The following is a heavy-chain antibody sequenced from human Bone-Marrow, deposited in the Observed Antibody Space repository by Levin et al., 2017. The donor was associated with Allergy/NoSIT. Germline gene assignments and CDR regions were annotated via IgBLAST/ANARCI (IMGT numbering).Heavy chain of an antibody. D-gene: IGHD4-11*01. J-gene: IGHJ4*02. CDR1: GVSVSSNSAA. CDR3: ARGSTTYFDY. CDR2: TYYRSKWDN. Sequence: SSETLSLTCAISGVSVSSNSAAWNWIRQSPSRGLEWLGRTYYRSKWDNDYAVSVKSRITINADTSKNQFSLQLNSVTPEDTAVYYCARGSTTYFDYWGQGILVTVSS. V-gene: IGHV6-1*01.